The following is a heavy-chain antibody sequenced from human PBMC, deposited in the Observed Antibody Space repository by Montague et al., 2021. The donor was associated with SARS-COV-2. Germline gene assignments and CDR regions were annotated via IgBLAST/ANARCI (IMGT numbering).Heavy chain of an antibody. CDR3: GKYGSGSYNYPVDWLDP. V-gene: IGHV3-21*04. Sequence: SLRLSCAASGFTFSIYTMTWVRQAPGKGLEWVSSISISSTNYIYYAESVKGRFAISRDNSKDMVYLQMNSLRAEDTAVYYCGKYGSGSYNYPVDWLDPGGQGTLVTVSS. CDR1: GFTFSIYT. J-gene: IGHJ5*02. CDR2: ISISSTNYI. D-gene: IGHD3-10*01.